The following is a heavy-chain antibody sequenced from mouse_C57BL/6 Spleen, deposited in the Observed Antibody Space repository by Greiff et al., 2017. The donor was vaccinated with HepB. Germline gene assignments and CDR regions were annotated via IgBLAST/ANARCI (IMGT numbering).Heavy chain of an antibody. CDR1: GYTFTSYW. Sequence: QVQLQQPGTELVKPGASVKLSCKASGYTFTSYWMHWVKQRPGQGLEWIGNINPSNGGTNYNEKFKSKATLTVDKSSSTAYMQLSSLTSEDSAVYYCARTGSYYSNYIYAMDYWGQGTSVTVSS. CDR3: ARTGSYYSNYIYAMDY. D-gene: IGHD2-5*01. CDR2: INPSNGGT. J-gene: IGHJ4*01. V-gene: IGHV1-53*01.